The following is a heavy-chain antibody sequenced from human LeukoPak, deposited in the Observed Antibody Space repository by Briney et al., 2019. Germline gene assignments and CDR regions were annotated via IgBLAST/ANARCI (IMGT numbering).Heavy chain of an antibody. CDR1: GFTFSSYG. D-gene: IGHD2-2*01. Sequence: PGGSLRLSCAASGFTFSSYGMHWVRQAPGKGLEWVAFIRYDGSNKYYADSVKGRFTISRDNSKNTLYLQMNSLRAEDTAVYYCAKARSSTSQNTFDYWGQGTLVTVSS. CDR3: AKARSSTSQNTFDY. J-gene: IGHJ4*02. CDR2: IRYDGSNK. V-gene: IGHV3-30*02.